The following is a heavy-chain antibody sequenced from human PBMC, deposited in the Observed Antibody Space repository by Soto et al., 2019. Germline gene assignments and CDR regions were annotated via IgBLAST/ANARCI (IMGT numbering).Heavy chain of an antibody. D-gene: IGHD3-10*01. J-gene: IGHJ4*02. Sequence: EVQLLESGGGLVQPGGSLRLSCAVSGFTFSSYVMSWVRQAPGKGLEWVSAISGSGGSTYYADSLKARFTISRENSKNTLYHQMNSMRAEDTAVYYCAKHGSWSTRLWLFYYWGQGTLVTVSA. V-gene: IGHV3-23*01. CDR2: ISGSGGST. CDR3: AKHGSWSTRLWLFYY. CDR1: GFTFSSYV.